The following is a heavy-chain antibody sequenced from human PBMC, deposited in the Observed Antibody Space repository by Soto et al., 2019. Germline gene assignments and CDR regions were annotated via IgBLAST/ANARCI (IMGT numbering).Heavy chain of an antibody. D-gene: IGHD6-19*01. Sequence: QVQLVQSGAEAKKPGASVKVSCKASGYTFPSYAMHWVRQAPGQRLEWMGWINAVNGNTKYSQKFQGRGTITRDKSASTAYIGLSSLRAEDTAVYYCAREQWLGVDYWGQGTLVTVSS. CDR1: GYTFPSYA. J-gene: IGHJ4*02. CDR2: INAVNGNT. CDR3: AREQWLGVDY. V-gene: IGHV1-3*01.